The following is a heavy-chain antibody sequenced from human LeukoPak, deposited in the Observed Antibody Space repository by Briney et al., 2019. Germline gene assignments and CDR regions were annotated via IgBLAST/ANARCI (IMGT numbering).Heavy chain of an antibody. CDR3: AKDFRRNYGDYSFDY. Sequence: GGSLRLSCAASGFTFSRYKMNWVRQAPGKGLELVSDISTTGDMNYADSVKGRFTISRDNAKNSLDLQMNSLRVEDTAVYYCAKDFRRNYGDYSFDYWGQGTLVTVSS. CDR1: GFTFSRYK. J-gene: IGHJ4*02. V-gene: IGHV3-21*01. D-gene: IGHD4-17*01. CDR2: ISTTGDM.